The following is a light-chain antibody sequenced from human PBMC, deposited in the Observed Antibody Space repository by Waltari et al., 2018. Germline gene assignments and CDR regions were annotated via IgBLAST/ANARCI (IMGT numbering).Light chain of an antibody. V-gene: IGKV3-11*01. CDR2: DAS. J-gene: IGKJ4*01. Sequence: EIVFPHSPATLSLSPGERANLSCRASQSVGSYLAWYQQKPGQAPRLLIYDASNRATGSPARFSGSGSGTDFTLTISSLEPEDFAIYYCQQRSNRPLTFGGGTKVEIK. CDR1: QSVGSY. CDR3: QQRSNRPLT.